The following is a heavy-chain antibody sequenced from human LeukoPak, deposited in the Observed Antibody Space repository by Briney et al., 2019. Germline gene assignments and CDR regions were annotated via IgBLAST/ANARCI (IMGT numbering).Heavy chain of an antibody. CDR3: ARLDYYGSGVDY. CDR1: GGSISSRSYY. V-gene: IGHV4-39*01. Sequence: PSETLSLTCTVSGGSISSRSYYWGWIRQPPGKGLEWIGSMYYSGISYYNPSLKSRVTISVDTSKNQFSLKLSSVTAANTAVYYCARLDYYGSGVDYWGQGTLVTVSS. CDR2: MYYSGIS. D-gene: IGHD3-10*01. J-gene: IGHJ4*02.